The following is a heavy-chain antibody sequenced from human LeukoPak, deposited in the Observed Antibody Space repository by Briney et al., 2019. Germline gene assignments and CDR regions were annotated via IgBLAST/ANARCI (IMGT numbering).Heavy chain of an antibody. Sequence: SETLSLTCTVSGGSISSHYWSWIRQPPGKGLEWIGYIYYSGSTNYNPSLKSRVTISVDTSKNQFSLKLSSVTAADTAVYYCARERTNYYDSSGFDPWGQGTLVTVSS. CDR1: GGSISSHY. J-gene: IGHJ5*02. CDR3: ARERTNYYDSSGFDP. V-gene: IGHV4-59*11. D-gene: IGHD3-22*01. CDR2: IYYSGST.